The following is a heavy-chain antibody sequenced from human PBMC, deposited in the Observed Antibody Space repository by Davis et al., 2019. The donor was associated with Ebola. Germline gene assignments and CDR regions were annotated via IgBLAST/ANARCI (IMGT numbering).Heavy chain of an antibody. Sequence: GESLKISCAASGFTFSSYWMSWVRQAPGKGLEWMANIKQDGSEKYYVDSVKGRFTISRDNAKNSLYLQMNSLRAEDTAVYYCAREMGIAVSWGQGTLVTVSS. CDR2: IKQDGSEK. J-gene: IGHJ4*02. CDR3: AREMGIAVS. D-gene: IGHD6-19*01. CDR1: GFTFSSYW. V-gene: IGHV3-7*03.